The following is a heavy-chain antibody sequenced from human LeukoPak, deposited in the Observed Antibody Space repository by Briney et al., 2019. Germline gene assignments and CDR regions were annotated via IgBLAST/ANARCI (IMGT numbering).Heavy chain of an antibody. D-gene: IGHD3-22*01. CDR2: IYYSGSA. CDR1: GGSISSYY. J-gene: IGHJ4*02. Sequence: SETLSLTCTVSGGSISSYYWSWIRQPPGKGLEWIGYIYYSGSANYNPSLKSRVTISVDTSKNQFSLKLSSVTAADTAVYYCARQADYYYDSSGYYFGYWGLGTLVTVPS. V-gene: IGHV4-59*08. CDR3: ARQADYYYDSSGYYFGY.